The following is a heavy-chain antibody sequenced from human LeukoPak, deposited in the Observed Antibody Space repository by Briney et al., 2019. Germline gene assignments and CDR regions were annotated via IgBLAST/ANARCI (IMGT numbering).Heavy chain of an antibody. CDR3: ARDWGWELLDAFDI. CDR1: GFTFSDYY. J-gene: IGHJ3*02. D-gene: IGHD1-26*01. V-gene: IGHV3-11*04. CDR2: IISIGSTI. Sequence: PGGSLRLSCAASGFTFSDYYMSWILQAPGKGVEWGSYIISIGSTIYYADSVKGRFTISRDNTKNSLYLQMNSLRAEDTAVYYCARDWGWELLDAFDIWGQGTMVTVSS.